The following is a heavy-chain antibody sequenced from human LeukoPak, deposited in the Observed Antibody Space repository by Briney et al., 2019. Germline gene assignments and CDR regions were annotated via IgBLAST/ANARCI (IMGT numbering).Heavy chain of an antibody. Sequence: ASVKVSCKVSGYTFTSYGISWVRQAPGQGLEWMGWISAYNGNTNYAQKLQGRVTMTTDTSTSTAYMELRSLRSDDTAVYYCAREEAPRTYYYGSGSHSYCYYGMDVWGQGTTVTVSS. D-gene: IGHD3-10*01. J-gene: IGHJ6*02. V-gene: IGHV1-18*01. CDR1: GYTFTSYG. CDR3: AREEAPRTYYYGSGSHSYCYYGMDV. CDR2: ISAYNGNT.